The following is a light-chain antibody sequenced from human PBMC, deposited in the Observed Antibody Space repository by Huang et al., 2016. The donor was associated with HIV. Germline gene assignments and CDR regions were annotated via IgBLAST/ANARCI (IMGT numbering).Light chain of an antibody. CDR2: DAS. CDR1: KDITNY. J-gene: IGKJ4*02. CDR3: QQYDNLPLT. Sequence: DIVMTQSPSSLSASVGDRVTITCQASKDITNYLNWYQQRPGKAPKVLIYDASSLETGVPSRFRGSGSGKEFTFTISSLQPEDTATYYCQQYDNLPLTFGGGTKVEI. V-gene: IGKV1-33*01.